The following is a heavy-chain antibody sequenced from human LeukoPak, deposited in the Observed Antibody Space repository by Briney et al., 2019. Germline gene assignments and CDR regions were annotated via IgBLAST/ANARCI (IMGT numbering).Heavy chain of an antibody. CDR2: VSPNTGGT. V-gene: IGHV1-2*02. D-gene: IGHD1-26*01. CDR1: GYTFNVYY. J-gene: IGHJ3*02. CDR3: ARGESSDAFDI. Sequence: EASVTVSCKSYGYTFNVYYIHWMRQAPGQGLEWMGWVSPNTGGTHYAQKFQGRVTMTRDTSITTTYMELNSLTYDDTAVYYCARGESSDAFDIWGQGTMVTVSS.